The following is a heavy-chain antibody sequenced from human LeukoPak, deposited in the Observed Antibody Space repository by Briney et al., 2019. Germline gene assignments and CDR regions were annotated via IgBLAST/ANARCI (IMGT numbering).Heavy chain of an antibody. J-gene: IGHJ4*02. V-gene: IGHV2-70*04. D-gene: IGHD6-6*01. CDR1: GFSLSTSGMR. Sequence: SGPTLVNPTQTLTLTCTFSGFSLSTSGMRVGWIRQPPGKALEWLARIDWDDDKFYSTSLKTRLTISKDTSKNQVVLTMTNMDPVDTATYYCARGDSSSSEGSFGYWGQGTLVTVSS. CDR2: IDWDDDK. CDR3: ARGDSSSSEGSFGY.